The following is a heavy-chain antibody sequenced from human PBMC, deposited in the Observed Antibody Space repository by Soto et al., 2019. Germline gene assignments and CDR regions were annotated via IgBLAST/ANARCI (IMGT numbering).Heavy chain of an antibody. CDR1: GFIFSDYK. J-gene: IGHJ4*02. CDR3: ATQNFDY. CDR2: ITGSGDGT. V-gene: IGHV3-23*01. Sequence: VQLLDSGGGLVEPGGSLRLSCAASGFIFSDYKMSWVRLAPGKGLEWVSTITGSGDGTYYAGSVKGRFTLSRDNDKNTLHLQMNSLRVEDTAIYYCATQNFDYWSPGTLVSVSS.